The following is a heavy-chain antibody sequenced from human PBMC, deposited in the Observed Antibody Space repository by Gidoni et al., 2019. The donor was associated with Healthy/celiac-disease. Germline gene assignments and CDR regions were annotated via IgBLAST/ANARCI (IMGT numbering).Heavy chain of an antibody. CDR2: ISGSGGRT. V-gene: IGHV3-23*01. J-gene: IGHJ4*02. CDR1: GITFSSYA. CDR3: AKDMGYSSSSPTWDY. D-gene: IGHD6-6*01. Sequence: EVQLLESGGGLVQPGGSLRLSCAASGITFSSYAMSWVLQAPGKGLEWVSAISGSGGRTYYADSVKGRFTISRDNSKNTLYLQMNSLRAEDTAVYYCAKDMGYSSSSPTWDYWGQGTLVTVSS.